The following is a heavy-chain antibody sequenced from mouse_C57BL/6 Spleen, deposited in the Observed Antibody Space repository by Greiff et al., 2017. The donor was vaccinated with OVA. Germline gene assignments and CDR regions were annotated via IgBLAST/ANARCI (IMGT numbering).Heavy chain of an antibody. CDR3: TRVLGDAMDY. CDR2: IDPETGGT. J-gene: IGHJ4*01. D-gene: IGHD4-1*01. Sequence: QVQLKESGAELVRPGASVTLSCKASGYTFTDYEMHWVKQTPVHGLEWIGAIDPETGGTAYNQKFKGKAILTADKSSSTAYMELRSLTSEDSAVYYCTRVLGDAMDYWGQGTSVTVSS. CDR1: GYTFTDYE. V-gene: IGHV1-15*01.